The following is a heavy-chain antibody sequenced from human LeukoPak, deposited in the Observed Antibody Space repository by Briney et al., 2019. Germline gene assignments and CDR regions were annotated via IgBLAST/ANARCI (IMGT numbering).Heavy chain of an antibody. Sequence: GGSLRLSCAASGFTFSRYGMHWVRQAPGKGLEWVAFIRYDGSNNYYADSVKGRFTISRDNSKNTLYLQMNSLRTEDTAVYYCTTLRPWIQPRWGQGTMVTVSS. CDR3: TTLRPWIQPR. CDR1: GFTFSRYG. V-gene: IGHV3-30*02. J-gene: IGHJ3*01. CDR2: IRYDGSNN. D-gene: IGHD5-18*01.